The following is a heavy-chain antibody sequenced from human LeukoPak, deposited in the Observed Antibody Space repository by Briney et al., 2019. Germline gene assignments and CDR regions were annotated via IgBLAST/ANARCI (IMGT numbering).Heavy chain of an antibody. V-gene: IGHV1-18*01. J-gene: IGHJ5*01. CDR2: IGPYNGNT. CDR3: ARVDAEGNYINWFDS. CDR1: GYTFTNYG. Sequence: ASVKVSCKASGYTFTNYGISWMRQAPGQGLEWMGWIGPYNGNTNYAQNFQGRVTMTTDTSTSTVYMELRSLRSDDTTMYYCARVDAEGNYINWFDSWGQGTLVTVSS. D-gene: IGHD1-7*01.